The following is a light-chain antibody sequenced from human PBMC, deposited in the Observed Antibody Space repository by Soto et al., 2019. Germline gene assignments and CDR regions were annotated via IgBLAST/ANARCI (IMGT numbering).Light chain of an antibody. CDR1: SSNIGSNT. CDR2: SNN. V-gene: IGLV1-44*01. Sequence: QSALTQPPSASGTPGQRVTISCSGSSSNIGSNTVNWYQQLPGTAPKLLIYSNNQRPSGVPDRFFGSKSGTSASLAISGLQSEDEADYYCAAWDDSLNGVIFGGGTQLTVL. J-gene: IGLJ2*01. CDR3: AAWDDSLNGVI.